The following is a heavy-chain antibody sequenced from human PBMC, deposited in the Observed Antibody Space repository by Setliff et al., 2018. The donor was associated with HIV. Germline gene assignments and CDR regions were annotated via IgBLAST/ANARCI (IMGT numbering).Heavy chain of an antibody. CDR3: ARVLKVYSSSYEAFDI. J-gene: IGHJ3*02. Sequence: GASVKVSCKTSRGTFTTYAFSWVRQAPGQGLEWMGGIIPILNVAKYPQKFHGRVTITADKSTSTVYMELSSLRSEDTAMYYCARVLKVYSSSYEAFDIWGQGAKVTVSS. CDR2: IIPILNVA. D-gene: IGHD6-13*01. CDR1: RGTFTTYA. V-gene: IGHV1-69*10.